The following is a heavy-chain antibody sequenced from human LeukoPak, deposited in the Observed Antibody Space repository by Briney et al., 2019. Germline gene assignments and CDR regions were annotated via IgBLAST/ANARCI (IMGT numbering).Heavy chain of an antibody. CDR3: AKDIDSAYASAWAFDY. V-gene: IGHV3-11*01. CDR2: ISSSGSTI. Sequence: GGSLRLSCAASGFTFSDYYMSWIRQAPGKGLEWVSYISSSGSTIYYADSVKGRFTISRDNAKNSLYLQMSSLRAEDMALYYCAKDIDSAYASAWAFDYWGQGTLVTVSS. CDR1: GFTFSDYY. D-gene: IGHD5-12*01. J-gene: IGHJ4*02.